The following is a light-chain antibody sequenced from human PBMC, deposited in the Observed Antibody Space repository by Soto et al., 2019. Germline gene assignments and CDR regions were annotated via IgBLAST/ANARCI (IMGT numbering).Light chain of an antibody. CDR3: QQYNNWPRT. V-gene: IGKV3-15*01. J-gene: IGKJ1*01. CDR1: QSVTTN. Sequence: EIVMTQSPTTPSVSPGGRATLSRTASQSVTTNLAWYQQKPGQAPRLLIYGASTRATGVPARFSGSGSGTEFTLTISSLQSEDFAVYYCQQYNNWPRTFGQGTKVDIK. CDR2: GAS.